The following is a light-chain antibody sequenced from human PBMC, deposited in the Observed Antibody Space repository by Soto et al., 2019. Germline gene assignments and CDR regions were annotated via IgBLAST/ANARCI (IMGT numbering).Light chain of an antibody. Sequence: IVMTQSPATLSVSPGERATLSCRASQSINSNLAWYQQKFGQAPRLLIYGASTRATGVPARFSGSGSGTEFTLTITSLQSEDFAVYYCQHYNNWPPWTFGKGPRWKS. CDR3: QHYNNWPPWT. CDR2: GAS. CDR1: QSINSN. V-gene: IGKV3-15*01. J-gene: IGKJ1*01.